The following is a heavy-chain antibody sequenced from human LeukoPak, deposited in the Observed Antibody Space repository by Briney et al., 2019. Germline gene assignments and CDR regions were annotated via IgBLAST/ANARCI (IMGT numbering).Heavy chain of an antibody. J-gene: IGHJ4*02. CDR1: GFTFIGYA. Sequence: GGSLRLSCAASGFTFIGYAMSWVRQAPGKGLEWVSAISVSAGSTYYADSVKGRFTISRDNSKNTLYLQMNSLRAEDTAVYYCATGSVRYSASWYSQEGDYWGQGTLVTVSS. CDR3: ATGSVRYSASWYSQEGDY. V-gene: IGHV3-23*01. CDR2: ISVSAGST. D-gene: IGHD6-13*01.